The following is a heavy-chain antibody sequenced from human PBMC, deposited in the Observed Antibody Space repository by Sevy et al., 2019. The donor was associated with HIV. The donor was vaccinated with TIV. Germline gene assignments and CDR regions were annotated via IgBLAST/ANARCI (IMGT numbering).Heavy chain of an antibody. CDR2: IYYSGTT. CDR1: GGSITSYY. V-gene: IGHV4-59*01. D-gene: IGHD2-21*01. CDR3: ARDRDGCIDY. Sequence: SETLSLTCTVSGGSITSYYWSWIRQPPGRGLEWIGYIYYSGTTHYNPSLKSRVTISIDTSKKHFSLKLSSVTAADTAVYYCARDRDGCIDYWGQGTLVTVSS. J-gene: IGHJ4*02.